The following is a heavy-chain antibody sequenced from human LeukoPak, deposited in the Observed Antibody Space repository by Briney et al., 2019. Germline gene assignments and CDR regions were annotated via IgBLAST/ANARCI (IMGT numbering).Heavy chain of an antibody. V-gene: IGHV4-4*07. J-gene: IGHJ4*02. Sequence: PSETLSLTCTVSGGSISGYYWSWIRQPAGKGLEWLGRIYTSGSGSTNYNPSLESRVTMSLDTSKNQFSLKLSSVTAADTAVYYCARHRRYSYGPLDYWGQGTLVTVSS. CDR3: ARHRRYSYGPLDY. D-gene: IGHD5-18*01. CDR2: IYTSGSGST. CDR1: GGSISGYY.